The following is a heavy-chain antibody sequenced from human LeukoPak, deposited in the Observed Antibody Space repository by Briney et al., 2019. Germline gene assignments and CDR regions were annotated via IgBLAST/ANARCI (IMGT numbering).Heavy chain of an antibody. CDR3: ARGGRDHASDI. CDR2: IDSDGSDT. V-gene: IGHV3-74*01. Sequence: PGGSLRLSCAASGFTFSSYWMHWVRQAPGKGLVWVSRIDSDGSDTIYADSVKGRFTISRDNAKNTLYLQMNSLRDEDTAVFYCARGGRDHASDIWGPGTMVTVSS. CDR1: GFTFSSYW. D-gene: IGHD2-21*02. J-gene: IGHJ3*02.